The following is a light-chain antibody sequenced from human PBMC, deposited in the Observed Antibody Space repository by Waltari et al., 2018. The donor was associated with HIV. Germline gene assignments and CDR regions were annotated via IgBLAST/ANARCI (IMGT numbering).Light chain of an antibody. CDR1: QSISASQ. CDR3: QQYGRSPIT. J-gene: IGKJ5*01. Sequence: EIVLTQPPDTLSVSPGQSATLSCRASQSISASQLAWYQQKPGQAPRLVIYGASTRATGIPDRCSGSGSGTDFALTISRLEPEDSAVFYCQQYGRSPITFGLGTRLEIK. V-gene: IGKV3-20*01. CDR2: GAS.